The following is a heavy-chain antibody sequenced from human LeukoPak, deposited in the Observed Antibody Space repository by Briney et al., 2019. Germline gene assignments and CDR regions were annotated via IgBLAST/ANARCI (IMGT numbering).Heavy chain of an antibody. D-gene: IGHD4-23*01. V-gene: IGHV3-30*04. CDR3: VLGHYGGLFDN. CDR2: VSNDETNK. Sequence: GKSLILSCAASGFTFTRYDMHWVRQAPGKGLEWVAVVSNDETNKDYGNSVKGRFTIARDNSKNTLYLQMNSLRVEDTAVYYCVLGHYGGLFDNWGQGALVTVSS. J-gene: IGHJ4*02. CDR1: GFTFTRYD.